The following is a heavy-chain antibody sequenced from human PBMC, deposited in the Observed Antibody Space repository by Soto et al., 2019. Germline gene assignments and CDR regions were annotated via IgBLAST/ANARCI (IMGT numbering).Heavy chain of an antibody. Sequence: VKVSCKASGGPFSSYAISWVRQAPGQGLEWMGGIIPIFGTANYAQKFQGRVTITADESTSTAYMELSSLRSEDTAVYYCARVGGDDYYDSSGYYDYWGQGTLVTVSS. V-gene: IGHV1-69*13. J-gene: IGHJ4*02. D-gene: IGHD3-22*01. CDR2: IIPIFGTA. CDR1: GGPFSSYA. CDR3: ARVGGDDYYDSSGYYDY.